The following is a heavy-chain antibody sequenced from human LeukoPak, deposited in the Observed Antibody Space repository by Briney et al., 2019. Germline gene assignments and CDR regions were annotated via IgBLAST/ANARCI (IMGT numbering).Heavy chain of an antibody. D-gene: IGHD6-13*01. V-gene: IGHV3-74*01. Sequence: GGSLRLSCAASGFTFSNYWKHWVRQAPGKGLVWVSRISSDGSTTTYADSVKGRFTISRDNAKNTMYLQMNGLRAEDTALYYCARVTEYSTAGMRYWGQGTLVTVSS. CDR1: GFTFSNYW. CDR3: ARVTEYSTAGMRY. J-gene: IGHJ4*02. CDR2: ISSDGSTT.